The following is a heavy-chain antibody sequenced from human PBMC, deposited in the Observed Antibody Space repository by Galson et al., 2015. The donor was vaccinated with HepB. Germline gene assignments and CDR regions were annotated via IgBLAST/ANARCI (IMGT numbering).Heavy chain of an antibody. Sequence: SLRLSCAASGFSFSDYYMSWIRQAPGKGLEWISYISSSDSSEHYADSVKGRFTISRDNANNSLSLHMDSLRPEDTAVYYCARTIRLGWFNPWGQGTPVTVSS. CDR2: ISSSDSSE. D-gene: IGHD3-16*01. J-gene: IGHJ5*02. CDR3: ARTIRLGWFNP. V-gene: IGHV3-11*01. CDR1: GFSFSDYY.